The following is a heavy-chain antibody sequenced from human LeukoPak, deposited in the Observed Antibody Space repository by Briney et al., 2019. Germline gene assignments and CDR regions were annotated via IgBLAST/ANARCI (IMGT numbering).Heavy chain of an antibody. J-gene: IGHJ4*02. D-gene: IGHD3-10*01. CDR1: VFILLYYP. V-gene: IGHV3-23*01. CDR2: ISGSGGST. Sequence: GGSLRLTLAAYVFILLYYPISWVGQAPGKGLDPVSGISGSGGSTYYADSVKGRFTISRDNSKNTLYLQMNSLRAEDTAVYYCAKGSSSGSFSVFDYWGQGTLVPVSS. CDR3: AKGSSSGSFSVFDY.